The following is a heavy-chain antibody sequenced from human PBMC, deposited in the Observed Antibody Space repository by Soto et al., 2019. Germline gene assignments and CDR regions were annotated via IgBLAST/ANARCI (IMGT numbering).Heavy chain of an antibody. CDR1: GYTFTSYG. V-gene: IGHV1-18*01. CDR2: ISAYNGNT. CDR3: ARDIRDFYLLDY. D-gene: IGHD3-3*01. Sequence: ASVKVSCKASGYTFTSYGISWVRQAPGQGLEWMGWISAYNGNTNYAQKLQGRVTMTTDTSTSTAYMELRSLRSDDTAVYYCARDIRDFYLLDYSGQGSLVIVSS. J-gene: IGHJ4*02.